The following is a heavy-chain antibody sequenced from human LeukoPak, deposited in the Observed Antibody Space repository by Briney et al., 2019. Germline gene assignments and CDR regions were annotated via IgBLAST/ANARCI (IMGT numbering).Heavy chain of an antibody. CDR2: IKQDGSEK. D-gene: IGHD6-19*01. Sequence: SGGSLRLSCAASGFTFSSYWMSWARQAPGKGLEWVANIKQDGSEKYYVDSVKGRFTISRDNAKNSLYLQMNSLRAEDTAVYYCARDPGAEVAGKRGNDYWGQGTLVTVSS. J-gene: IGHJ4*02. CDR3: ARDPGAEVAGKRGNDY. CDR1: GFTFSSYW. V-gene: IGHV3-7*01.